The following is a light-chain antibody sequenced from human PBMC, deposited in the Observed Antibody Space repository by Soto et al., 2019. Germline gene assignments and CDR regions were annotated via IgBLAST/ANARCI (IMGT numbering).Light chain of an antibody. CDR2: EVT. V-gene: IGLV2-14*01. CDR3: SSYTSSSTLV. J-gene: IGLJ2*01. CDR1: SSDVGGYKY. Sequence: QSALTQPASVSGSPGQSITISCTGTSSDVGGYKYVSWYQQHPGKAPKLIIYEVTNRPSRVSNRFSGSKSGNTASLTISGLQAEDEADYYCSSYTSSSTLVFGGGTQLTVL.